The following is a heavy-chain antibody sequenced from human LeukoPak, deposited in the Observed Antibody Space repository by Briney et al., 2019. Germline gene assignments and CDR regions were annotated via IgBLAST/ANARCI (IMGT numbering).Heavy chain of an antibody. D-gene: IGHD6-13*01. Sequence: GGSLRLSCAASGFTFSNYWMSWVRQAPGKGLEWVSSISSSSSYIYYADSVKGRFTISRDNAKNSLYLQMNSLRAEDTAVYYCARGVAAAGTDWGQGTLVTVSS. CDR1: GFTFSNYW. CDR3: ARGVAAAGTD. V-gene: IGHV3-21*01. CDR2: ISSSSSYI. J-gene: IGHJ4*02.